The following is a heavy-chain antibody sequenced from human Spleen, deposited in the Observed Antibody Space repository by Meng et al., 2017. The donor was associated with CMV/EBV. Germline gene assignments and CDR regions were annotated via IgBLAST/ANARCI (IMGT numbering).Heavy chain of an antibody. D-gene: IGHD2-2*01. CDR3: LIPVDCSSTSCYDY. J-gene: IGHJ4*02. CDR2: IIPIFGTA. V-gene: IGHV1-69*05. CDR1: GGTFSSYA. Sequence: KAAGGTFSSYAISWVRQAPGQGLEWMGGIIPIFGTANYAQKFQGRVTITTDESTSTAYMELSSLRSEDTAVYYCLIPVDCSSTSCYDYWGQGTLVTVSS.